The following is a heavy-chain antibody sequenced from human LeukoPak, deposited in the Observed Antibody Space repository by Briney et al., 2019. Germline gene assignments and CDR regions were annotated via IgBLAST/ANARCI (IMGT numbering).Heavy chain of an antibody. CDR3: ARDFELDAFDI. V-gene: IGHV3-7*01. Sequence: TGGSLRLSCAASGFTFSSYWMSWVRQAPGKGLEWVANIKQDGSEKYYVDSVKGRFTISRDNAKNSLYLQMDSLRAEDTAVYYCARDFELDAFDIWGQGTMVTVSS. J-gene: IGHJ3*02. D-gene: IGHD1-26*01. CDR2: IKQDGSEK. CDR1: GFTFSSYW.